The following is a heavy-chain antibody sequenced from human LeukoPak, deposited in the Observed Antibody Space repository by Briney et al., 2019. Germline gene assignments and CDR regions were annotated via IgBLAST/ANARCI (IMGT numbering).Heavy chain of an antibody. V-gene: IGHV3-21*01. CDR1: GFTFSSYS. CDR3: ARDIAVAGPLFDY. Sequence: PGGSLRLSCAASGFTFSSYSMNWVRQAPGKGLEWVSSISSSSSYIYYADSVKGRFTISRDNAKNSLYLQMNSLRAEDTAVYYCARDIAVAGPLFDYWGQGTLVTVSS. D-gene: IGHD6-19*01. J-gene: IGHJ4*02. CDR2: ISSSSSYI.